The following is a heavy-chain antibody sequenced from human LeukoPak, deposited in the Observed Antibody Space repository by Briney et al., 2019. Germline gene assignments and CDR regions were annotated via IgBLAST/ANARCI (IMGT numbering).Heavy chain of an antibody. CDR2: ITLSSTTI. J-gene: IGHJ4*02. V-gene: IGHV3-48*01. CDR3: AREPPYSNSWTDFDF. D-gene: IGHD6-13*01. CDR1: GFAFSDYN. Sequence: GGSLRLSCAASGFAFSDYNVHWVRQAPGKGLEWISYITLSSTTIYYADSVKGRFTISRDNAKNSLYLQVNSLRAEDTAVYYCAREPPYSNSWTDFDFWGQGTLVTVSS.